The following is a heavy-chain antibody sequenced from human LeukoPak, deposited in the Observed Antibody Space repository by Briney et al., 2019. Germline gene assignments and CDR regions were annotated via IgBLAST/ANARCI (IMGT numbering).Heavy chain of an antibody. CDR1: GYTFTVYY. Sequence: ASVTVSCTASGYTFTVYYMYWVRQAPAQGLEWMGWINPNSGGTNYAQKFQGRVTMTRDTSISTAYMELSRLRSDDTAVYYCAREYCSGGSCTDAFDIWGQGTMVTVSS. J-gene: IGHJ3*02. CDR2: INPNSGGT. CDR3: AREYCSGGSCTDAFDI. V-gene: IGHV1-2*02. D-gene: IGHD2-15*01.